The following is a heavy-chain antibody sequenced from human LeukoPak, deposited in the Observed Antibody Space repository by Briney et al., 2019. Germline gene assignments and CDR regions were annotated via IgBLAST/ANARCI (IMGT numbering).Heavy chain of an antibody. V-gene: IGHV4-39*02. D-gene: IGHD3-22*01. CDR1: GGSFSSSSYY. Sequence: PSETLSLTCTVCGGSFSSSSYYWGWLRQPPGRGLEWVGSLYYSGSTYYNPSLKRRVTISVDTSKNHFSLNLSSVTAAHTAVYYCAMAYDYDSSGYIVYYFDYWGQGTLVTVSS. CDR2: LYYSGST. J-gene: IGHJ4*02. CDR3: AMAYDYDSSGYIVYYFDY.